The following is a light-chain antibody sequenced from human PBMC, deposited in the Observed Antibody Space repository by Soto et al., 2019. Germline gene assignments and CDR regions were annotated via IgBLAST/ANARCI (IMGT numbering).Light chain of an antibody. CDR2: HAS. CDR3: QQYDNRPLI. J-gene: IGKJ5*01. V-gene: IGKV1-5*01. CDR1: QGISNS. Sequence: MPITHSPFTLSASIGYRLTIAFWASQGISNSLAWYQQKPGKAPKLLIFHASSLESGVPSRFSGSGSGTDFTLTISSLQPEDFATYYCQQYDNRPLIFGEGTRLE.